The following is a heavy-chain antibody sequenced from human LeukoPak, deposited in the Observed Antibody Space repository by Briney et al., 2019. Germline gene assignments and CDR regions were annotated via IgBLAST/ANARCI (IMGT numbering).Heavy chain of an antibody. Sequence: GGSLRLSCAASGFSFSSYAMTWVRQAPGKGLEWVSTISGTDGNTYYADSVKGRFTISRDNSKNTLYLQMNSLRAEDTAVYYCAKEAQSLLWFGGALSYWGQGTLVTVSS. CDR3: AKEAQSLLWFGGALSY. D-gene: IGHD3-10*01. CDR1: GFSFSSYA. CDR2: ISGTDGNT. V-gene: IGHV3-23*01. J-gene: IGHJ4*02.